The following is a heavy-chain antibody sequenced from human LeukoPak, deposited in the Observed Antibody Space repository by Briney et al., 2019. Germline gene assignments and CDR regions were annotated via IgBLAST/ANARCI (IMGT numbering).Heavy chain of an antibody. D-gene: IGHD4-17*01. CDR3: ARDFTTVTTPEVDP. V-gene: IGHV3-21*01. CDR1: GFTFSSYS. J-gene: IGHJ5*02. Sequence: GGSLRLSCAASGFTFSSYSMNWVRQAPGKGLEWVSSISSSSSYIYYADSVKGRFTISRDNAKNSLYLQMNSLRAEDTAVYYCARDFTTVTTPEVDPWGQGTLVTVSS. CDR2: ISSSSSYI.